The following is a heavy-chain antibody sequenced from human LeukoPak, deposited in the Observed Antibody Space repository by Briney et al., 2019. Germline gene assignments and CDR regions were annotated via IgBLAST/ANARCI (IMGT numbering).Heavy chain of an antibody. J-gene: IGHJ4*02. D-gene: IGHD1-7*01. CDR3: PRYNWNSVPFDY. Sequence: GGSLRLSCAASGFTFSTYWMHWVRQAPGKGLVWVSRINSDGSSTSYADSVKGRFTISRDNAKNTLNLQMNSLRAEDTAVYYCPRYNWNSVPFDYWGQGTLVTVSS. CDR2: INSDGSST. CDR1: GFTFSTYW. V-gene: IGHV3-74*01.